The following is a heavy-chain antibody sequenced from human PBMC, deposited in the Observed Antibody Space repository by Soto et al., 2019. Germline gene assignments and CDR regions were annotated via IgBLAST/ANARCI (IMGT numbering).Heavy chain of an antibody. CDR2: ISSSSSTI. CDR3: ARGSRKVWQQLVRGQINWFDP. J-gene: IGHJ5*02. D-gene: IGHD6-13*01. V-gene: IGHV3-48*02. Sequence: QPGGSLRLSCAASGFTFSSYSMNWVRQAPGKGLEWVSYISSSSSTIYYADSVKGRFTISRDNAKNSLYLQMNSLRDEDTAVYYCARGSRKVWQQLVRGQINWFDPWGQGTPLTVSS. CDR1: GFTFSSYS.